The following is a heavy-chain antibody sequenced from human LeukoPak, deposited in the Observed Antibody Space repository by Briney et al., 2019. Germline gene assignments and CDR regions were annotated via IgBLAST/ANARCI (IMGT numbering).Heavy chain of an antibody. D-gene: IGHD3-22*01. CDR2: IRNKANFYAK. Sequence: GGSLRLSCAASGFNFSATSIHWVRQVPGKGLEWLGRIRNKANFYAKAYSPSVKGRFFLSRDDSNNVSYLQMNSLKTEDTAVYYCARDRSYYDSSGPDYWGQGTLVTVSS. J-gene: IGHJ4*02. CDR1: GFNFSATS. V-gene: IGHV3-73*01. CDR3: ARDRSYYDSSGPDY.